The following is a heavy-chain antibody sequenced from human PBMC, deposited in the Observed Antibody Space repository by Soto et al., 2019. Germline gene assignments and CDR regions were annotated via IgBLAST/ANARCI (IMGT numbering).Heavy chain of an antibody. J-gene: IGHJ2*01. D-gene: IGHD6-13*01. CDR1: GYTFTSYD. CDR2: MNPNSGNT. V-gene: IGHV1-8*01. CDR3: ARAGHEQQLGYWYFDL. Sequence: QVQLVQSGAEVKKPGASVKVSCKASGYTFTSYDINWVRQATGQGLEWMGWMNPNSGNTGYAQKFQGRVTMTRNTSISTAYMELSSLRSEDTALYYCARAGHEQQLGYWYFDLWGRGTLVTVSS.